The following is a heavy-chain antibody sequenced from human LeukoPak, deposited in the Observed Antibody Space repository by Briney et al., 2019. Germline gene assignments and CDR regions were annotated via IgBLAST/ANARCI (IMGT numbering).Heavy chain of an antibody. J-gene: IGHJ6*03. CDR1: GFYFSSYS. CDR3: ARVEATTGRNYHYYYMDV. V-gene: IGHV3-21*01. D-gene: IGHD1-1*01. Sequence: GSLRLSCGASGFYFSSYSMNWVRQAPGKGLERVSSINSGSTYMYYSDSVKGRFTISRDNAKNSLHLQMSSLRAEDTAVYFCARVEATTGRNYHYYYMDVWGKGTTVTVSS. CDR2: INSGSTYM.